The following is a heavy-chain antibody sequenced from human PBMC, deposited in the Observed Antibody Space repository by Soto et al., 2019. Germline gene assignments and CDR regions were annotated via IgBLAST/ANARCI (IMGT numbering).Heavy chain of an antibody. D-gene: IGHD2-8*01. V-gene: IGHV3-33*03. CDR1: GFTFSRNA. CDR3: AKGFLSGGYCANGVCYHFDY. Sequence: QVQLVESGGGVVQPGGSLRLPCAASGFTFSRNAMHGVPKAPGKGLGWVAVMWYEGNNNYYADSVKGRFTVSRDNSRNTQYLQMNSLKVEDTAVYFCAKGFLSGGYCANGVCYHFDYWGQGTPVTVSS. J-gene: IGHJ4*02. CDR2: MWYEGNNN.